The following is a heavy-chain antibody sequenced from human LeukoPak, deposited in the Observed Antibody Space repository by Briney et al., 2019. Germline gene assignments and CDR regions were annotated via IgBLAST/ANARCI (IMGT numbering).Heavy chain of an antibody. V-gene: IGHV1-69*13. CDR2: IIPIFGTP. CDR1: GYTFTSYG. Sequence: SVKVSCKASGYTFTSYGINWVRQAPGQGLEWMGGIIPIFGTPNYAQKFQGRATVTADESTSTAYIELSSLRSEDRAVHYCPREGYPNWVDPWGQGTLVTVSS. CDR3: PREGYPNWVDP. J-gene: IGHJ5*02. D-gene: IGHD6-13*01.